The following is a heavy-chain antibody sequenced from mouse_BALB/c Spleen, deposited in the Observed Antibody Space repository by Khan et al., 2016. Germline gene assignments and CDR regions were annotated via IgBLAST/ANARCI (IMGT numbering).Heavy chain of an antibody. D-gene: IGHD2-1*01. CDR2: IDPENGDT. CDR1: GFNIKDYY. V-gene: IGHV14-4*02. Sequence: VQLQQSGAEVVRSGASVKLSCTASGFNIKDYYMHWVKQRPEQGLEWIGWIDPENGDTENAPKFRGKATVTADTSSNTAYLQLSSLTSEDTAVYYRNAIYQGNYYRLDYWGQGTSVTVSS. CDR3: NAIYQGNYYRLDY. J-gene: IGHJ4*01.